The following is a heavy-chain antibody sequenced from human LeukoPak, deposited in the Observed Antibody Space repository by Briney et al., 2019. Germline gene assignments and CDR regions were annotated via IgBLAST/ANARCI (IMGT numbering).Heavy chain of an antibody. J-gene: IGHJ3*02. CDR2: IWYDGSNK. V-gene: IGHV3-33*01. D-gene: IGHD2-2*01. CDR3: ARERGCSSTSCFLDAFDI. Sequence: GRSLRLSCAASGFTFSSYGMHWVRQAPGKGLEWGAVIWYDGSNKYYADSVKGRSTISRDNSKNTLYLQMNSLRAEDTAVYYCARERGCSSTSCFLDAFDIWGQGTMVTVSS. CDR1: GFTFSSYG.